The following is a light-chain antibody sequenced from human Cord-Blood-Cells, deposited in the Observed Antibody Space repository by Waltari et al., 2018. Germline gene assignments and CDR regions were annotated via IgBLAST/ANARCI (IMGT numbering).Light chain of an antibody. J-gene: IGLJ2*01. CDR3: SSYAGSNNVV. V-gene: IGLV2-8*01. Sequence: QSALTQPPSASGSPVQSVTISCTGTSSDVGGYNYVSWYQQPPGKAPKLMIYGVSKRPSGAPDRFSASKSGNTASLTVSGLQAEDEAEYYGSSYAGSNNVVFGGGTKL. CDR1: SSDVGGYNY. CDR2: GVS.